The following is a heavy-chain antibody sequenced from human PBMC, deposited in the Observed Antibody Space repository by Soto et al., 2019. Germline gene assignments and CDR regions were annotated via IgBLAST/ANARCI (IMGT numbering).Heavy chain of an antibody. D-gene: IGHD3-16*02. CDR2: ISGRGDTT. V-gene: IGHV3-23*01. Sequence: GGSLRLSCVASSGFTFTYYSMSWVRQAPGKGLEWVAHISGRGDTTYYADSVKGRFTISRDNFKSTLYLQMNSLRADDTAVYYCAKDSVITFGGVIEGFDYWGQGTLVTVSS. CDR1: GFTFTYYS. J-gene: IGHJ4*02. CDR3: AKDSVITFGGVIEGFDY.